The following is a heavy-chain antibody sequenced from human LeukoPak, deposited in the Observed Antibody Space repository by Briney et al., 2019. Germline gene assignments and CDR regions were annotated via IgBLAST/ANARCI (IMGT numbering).Heavy chain of an antibody. J-gene: IGHJ6*03. CDR3: ARVGYYYYYMGV. CDR1: GFTFSSYS. V-gene: IGHV3-48*04. CDR2: ISSSSSTI. Sequence: GGSLRLSCAASGFTFSSYSMNWVRQAPGKGLEWVSYISSSSSTIYYADSVKGRFTISRDNAKNSLYLQMNSLRAEDTAVYYCARVGYYYYYMGVWGKGTTVTVSS.